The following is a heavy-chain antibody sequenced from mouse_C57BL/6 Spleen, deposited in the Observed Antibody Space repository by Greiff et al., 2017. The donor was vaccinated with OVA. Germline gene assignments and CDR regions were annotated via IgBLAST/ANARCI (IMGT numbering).Heavy chain of an antibody. CDR3: ARGLTLDY. V-gene: IGHV1-22*01. D-gene: IGHD3-1*01. CDR2: INPNNGGT. J-gene: IGHJ2*01. Sequence: VHVKQSGPELVKPGASVKMSCKASGYTFTDYNMHWVKQSHGKSLEWIGYINPNNGGTSYNQKFKGKATLTVNKSSSTAYMELRSLTSEDSAVYYCARGLTLDYWGQGTTLTVSS. CDR1: GYTFTDYN.